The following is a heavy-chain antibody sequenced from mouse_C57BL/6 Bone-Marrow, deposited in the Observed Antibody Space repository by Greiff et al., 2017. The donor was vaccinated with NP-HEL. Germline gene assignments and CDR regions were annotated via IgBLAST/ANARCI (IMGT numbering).Heavy chain of an antibody. CDR3: ARDYYGSIY. CDR1: GYTFTDYY. CDR2: IYPGSGNT. Sequence: VQLQQSGAELVRPGASVKLSCTASGYTFTDYYINWVKQRPGQGLEWIARIYPGSGNTYYNEKFKGKATLTAEKSSSTAYMQLSSLTSEDSAVYFCARDYYGSIYWGQGTTLTVAS. D-gene: IGHD1-1*01. V-gene: IGHV1-76*01. J-gene: IGHJ2*01.